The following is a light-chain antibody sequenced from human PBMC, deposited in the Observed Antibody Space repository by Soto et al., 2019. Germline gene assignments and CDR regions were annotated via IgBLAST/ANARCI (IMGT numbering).Light chain of an antibody. V-gene: IGKV2D-29*02. CDR3: MQRIQLPET. CDR1: QSLLRSDGKSS. Sequence: DIVMTQTPLSLSVSPGQPASISCKSSQSLLRSDGKSSLYWYLQKPGQSPQLLIYGASTRLSGVPDRFSGSGSGTDFTLTISRVEAEDVGVYYCMQRIQLPETFGQGTKLEIK. CDR2: GAS. J-gene: IGKJ2*01.